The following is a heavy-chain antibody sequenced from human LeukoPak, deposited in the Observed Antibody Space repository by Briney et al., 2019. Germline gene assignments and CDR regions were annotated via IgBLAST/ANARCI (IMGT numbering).Heavy chain of an antibody. D-gene: IGHD3-10*01. Sequence: GGSLRLSCAASGFTFSSYSVNWVRQAPGKGLEWVSSISSSSSYIYYADSVKGRFTISRDNAKNSLYLQMNSLRAEDTALYYCAKDIFTMVRGVVDYWGQGTLVTVSS. CDR3: AKDIFTMVRGVVDY. CDR2: ISSSSSYI. V-gene: IGHV3-21*04. J-gene: IGHJ4*02. CDR1: GFTFSSYS.